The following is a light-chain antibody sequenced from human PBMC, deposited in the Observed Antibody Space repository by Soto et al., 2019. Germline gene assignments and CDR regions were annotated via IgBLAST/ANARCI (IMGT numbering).Light chain of an antibody. J-gene: IGLJ2*01. CDR3: CSYAGSRTLVV. V-gene: IGLV2-23*01. CDR2: EGS. CDR1: SSDLGNYNL. Sequence: QSALTQPASVSGSPGQSITISCAGTSSDLGNYNLVSWYQQHPGKAPKLMIYEGSKRPSGVSNRFSGSKSGNTASLTISGLQAEDEADYYCCSYAGSRTLVVFGGGTKLTVL.